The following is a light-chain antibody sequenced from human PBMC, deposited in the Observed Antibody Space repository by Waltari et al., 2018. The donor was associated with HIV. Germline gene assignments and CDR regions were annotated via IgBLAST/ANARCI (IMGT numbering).Light chain of an antibody. Sequence: TQSPATLSVSPGERATLSCRASQSVSSNLAWYQQKPGQAPRLLIYGASTRTTGIPARFSGSGSGTEFTLTISSLQSEDFAVYYCQQYSNWPRTFGQGTKVEIK. CDR2: GAS. J-gene: IGKJ1*01. CDR3: QQYSNWPRT. V-gene: IGKV3-15*01. CDR1: QSVSSN.